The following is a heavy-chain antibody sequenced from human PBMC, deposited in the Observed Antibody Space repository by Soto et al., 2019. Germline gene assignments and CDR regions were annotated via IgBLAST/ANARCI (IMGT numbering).Heavy chain of an antibody. CDR2: NYHSGST. D-gene: IGHD3-10*01. J-gene: IGHJ4*02. CDR1: GGSISSSNW. V-gene: IGHV4-4*02. Sequence: QVQLQESGPGLVKPSGTLSLTCAVSGGSISSSNWWRWVRQPPVQGLEWIGENYHSGSTNYNPSLKGRVTRSVDKSMNQFSLKLSSVTAADTAVYYCARRWGEGRVDSWGQGTLVTVSS. CDR3: ARRWGEGRVDS.